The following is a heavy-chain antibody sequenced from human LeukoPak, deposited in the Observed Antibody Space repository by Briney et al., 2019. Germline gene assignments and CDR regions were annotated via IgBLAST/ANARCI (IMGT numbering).Heavy chain of an antibody. CDR1: GFTFSTYS. V-gene: IGHV3-21*06. J-gene: IGHJ4*02. Sequence: PGGSLRLSCAGTGFTFSTYSMNWVRQTPDKGLEWVSSVSSDSHFIFYADSVEGRFTISRDNANNSLYLEINSLRPEDTAVYYCARDNVPYDMGSEYYFDYWGQGTLVTVSS. CDR3: ARDNVPYDMGSEYYFDY. CDR2: VSSDSHFI. D-gene: IGHD3-9*01.